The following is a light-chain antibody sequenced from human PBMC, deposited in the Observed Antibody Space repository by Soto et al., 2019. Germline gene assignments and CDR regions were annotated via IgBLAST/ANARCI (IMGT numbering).Light chain of an antibody. Sequence: DIQMTQSPSSLSASVGDRVTITCRASQSISTYLNWYQQKPGKAPKVLIYAASSLQSGVPSRFSGSGPGTDFTLSISRLEPEDFAVYYCQQYGSSPLYTFGQGTKLEIK. CDR2: AAS. CDR1: QSISTY. V-gene: IGKV1-39*01. CDR3: QQYGSSPLYT. J-gene: IGKJ2*01.